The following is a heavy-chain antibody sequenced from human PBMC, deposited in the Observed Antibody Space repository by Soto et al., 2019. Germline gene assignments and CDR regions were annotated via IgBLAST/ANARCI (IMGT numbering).Heavy chain of an antibody. CDR3: ASLGSRYFDWLPNYYYGMDV. V-gene: IGHV4-59*08. Sequence: SETLSLTCSISGGCMSGYHWNWIRQTPGKGVEWIGYIYYSGSTNYNPSLKSRVTISVDTSKNQFSLKLSSVTAADTAVYYCASLGSRYFDWLPNYYYGMDVWGQGTTVTVSS. CDR2: IYYSGST. D-gene: IGHD3-9*01. J-gene: IGHJ6*02. CDR1: GGCMSGYH.